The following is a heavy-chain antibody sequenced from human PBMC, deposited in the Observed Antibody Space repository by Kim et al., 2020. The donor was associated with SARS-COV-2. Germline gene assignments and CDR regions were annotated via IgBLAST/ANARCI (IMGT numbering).Heavy chain of an antibody. CDR2: TT. J-gene: IGHJ1*01. V-gene: IGHV4-59*01. Sequence: TTNYNPSLKSRVTISVDTSNNQFSLKLSSVTAADTAVYYCAKYSGYGIEHWGQGTLVTVSS. CDR3: AKYSGYGIEH. D-gene: IGHD5-12*01.